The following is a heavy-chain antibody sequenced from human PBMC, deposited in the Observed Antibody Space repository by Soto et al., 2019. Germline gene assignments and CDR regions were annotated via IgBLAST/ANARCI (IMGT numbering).Heavy chain of an antibody. Sequence: SVKVSCKASGFTFTSSAVQWVRQARGQRLEWIGWIVVGSGNTNYAQKFQERVTITRDMSTSTAYMELSSLRSEDTAVYYCAAEGCGSCYTNQYYYYGMDVWGQGXTVTV. J-gene: IGHJ6*02. V-gene: IGHV1-58*01. CDR1: GFTFTSSA. D-gene: IGHD2-15*01. CDR3: AAEGCGSCYTNQYYYYGMDV. CDR2: IVVGSGNT.